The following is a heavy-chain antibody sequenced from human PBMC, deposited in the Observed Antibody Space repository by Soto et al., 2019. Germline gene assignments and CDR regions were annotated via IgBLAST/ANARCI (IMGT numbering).Heavy chain of an antibody. CDR1: GGSISSYY. CDR3: ARKSSGYDYDFDY. D-gene: IGHD5-12*01. CDR2: IYYSGST. Sequence: QVQLQESGPGLVKPSETLSLTCTVSGGSISSYYWSWIRQPPGKGLEWIGYIYYSGSTNYNPSLKSRVTISVDTSKNQFSLKLSSVTAADTAVYYCARKSSGYDYDFDYWGQGPLVTVSS. V-gene: IGHV4-59*08. J-gene: IGHJ4*02.